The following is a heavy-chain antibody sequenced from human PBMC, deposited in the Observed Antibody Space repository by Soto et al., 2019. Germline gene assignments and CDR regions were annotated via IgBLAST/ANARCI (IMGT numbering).Heavy chain of an antibody. CDR2: ISGSGGST. V-gene: IGHV3-23*01. J-gene: IGHJ4*02. D-gene: IGHD3-3*01. CDR3: AKDTDFWSGYLDY. CDR1: GFSFNSYA. Sequence: GGSLRLSCAASGFSFNSYAMSWVRQAPGKGLEWVSAISGSGGSTYYADSVKGRFTISRDNSKNTLYLQMSSLRAEDTAVYYCAKDTDFWSGYLDYWGQGTLVTVSS.